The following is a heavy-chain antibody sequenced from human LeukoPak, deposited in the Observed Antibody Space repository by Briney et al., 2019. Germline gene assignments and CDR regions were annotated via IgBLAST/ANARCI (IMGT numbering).Heavy chain of an antibody. CDR3: ARGIRGRGGWLHDAFDI. V-gene: IGHV3-30*04. CDR2: ISSDGSNK. Sequence: PGRSLRLSCAASGFTFSSYAMHWVRQAPGKGLEWVAVISSDGSNKYYTDSVKGRFTISRDNAKNSLYLQMNSLRAEDTAVYYCARGIRGRGGWLHDAFDIWGQGTMVTVSS. CDR1: GFTFSSYA. J-gene: IGHJ3*02. D-gene: IGHD6-19*01.